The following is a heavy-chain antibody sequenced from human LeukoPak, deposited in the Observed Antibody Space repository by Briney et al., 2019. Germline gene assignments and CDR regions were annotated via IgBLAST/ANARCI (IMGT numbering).Heavy chain of an antibody. CDR2: IYSGGST. D-gene: IGHD5-18*01. J-gene: IGHJ4*02. CDR3: ARDHEYSYGLSFDY. CDR1: GFTVSSNY. Sequence: GGSLRLSCAASGFTVSSNYMGWVRQAPGKGLEWVSVIYSGGSTYYADSVKGRFTISRDNSKNTLYLQMNSLRAEDTAVYYCARDHEYSYGLSFDYWGQGTLVTVSS. V-gene: IGHV3-53*01.